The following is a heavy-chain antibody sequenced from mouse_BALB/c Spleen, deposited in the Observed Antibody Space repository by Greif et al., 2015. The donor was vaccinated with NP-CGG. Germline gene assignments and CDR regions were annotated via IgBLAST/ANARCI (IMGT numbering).Heavy chain of an antibody. J-gene: IGHJ3*01. Sequence: EVKLEESGGGLVQPGGSMKLSCVASGFTFSNYWMNWVRQSPEKGLEWVAEIRLKSNNYATHYAESVKGRFTISRDDSKSSVYLQMNNLRAEDTGIYYCTRRSPFAYWGQGTLVTVSA. CDR3: TRRSPFAY. CDR2: IRLKSNNYAT. CDR1: GFTFSNYW. V-gene: IGHV6-6*02.